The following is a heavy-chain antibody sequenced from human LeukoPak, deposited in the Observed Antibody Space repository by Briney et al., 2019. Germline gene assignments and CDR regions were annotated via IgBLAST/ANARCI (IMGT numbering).Heavy chain of an antibody. CDR2: ISPNSNYK. Sequence: PGESLRLSCTASGFTFSTYSMNWLRLAPGKGLEWVSSISPNSNYKYYVDSVKGRFTISRDNAKNSLYLQMNSLRAEDTAVYYCARDYGGNSYFDYWGQGTLVTVSS. V-gene: IGHV3-21*01. CDR1: GFTFSTYS. CDR3: ARDYGGNSYFDY. J-gene: IGHJ4*02. D-gene: IGHD4-23*01.